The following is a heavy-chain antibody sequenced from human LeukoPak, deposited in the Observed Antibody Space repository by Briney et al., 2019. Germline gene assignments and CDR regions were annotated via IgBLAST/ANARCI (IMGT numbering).Heavy chain of an antibody. Sequence: PGRSLRLSCAASGFTFSSYGMHWVRQAPGKGLEGVAVIWYDGSNKYYADSVKGRFTISRDNSKNTLYLQTNSLRAEDTAVYYCAKGDYDYGGFDPWGQGTLVTVSS. CDR2: IWYDGSNK. CDR3: AKGDYDYGGFDP. D-gene: IGHD3-3*01. V-gene: IGHV3-33*06. J-gene: IGHJ5*02. CDR1: GFTFSSYG.